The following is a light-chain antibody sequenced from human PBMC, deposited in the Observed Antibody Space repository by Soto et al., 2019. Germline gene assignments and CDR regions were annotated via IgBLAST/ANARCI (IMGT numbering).Light chain of an antibody. CDR2: SDN. J-gene: IGLJ2*01. V-gene: IGLV1-40*01. CDR3: QSYDNSLNHVV. Sequence: QSVLTQPHSVSGAPRQRVTIPCTGSSSNIGSFYDVHWYQQLPGTVPKLLIYSDNNRPSGVPDRFSGSKSGTAASLAITGLQAEDEADYYCQSYDNSLNHVVFGGGTKVTVL. CDR1: SSNIGSFYD.